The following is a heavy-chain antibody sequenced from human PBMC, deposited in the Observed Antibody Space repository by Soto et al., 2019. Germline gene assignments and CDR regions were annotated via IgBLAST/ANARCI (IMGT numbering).Heavy chain of an antibody. Sequence: GGSLRLSCAASGFTFSRNGMHWVRQAPGKGLEWVAVIWKDGSNEGYADSVKGRFTISRDNSKNTLYLQMNSLRAEDTAVYYCAKSALWFGELFSPHFDYWGQGTLVTVSS. CDR2: IWKDGSNE. CDR3: AKSALWFGELFSPHFDY. V-gene: IGHV3-30*02. J-gene: IGHJ4*02. D-gene: IGHD3-10*01. CDR1: GFTFSRNG.